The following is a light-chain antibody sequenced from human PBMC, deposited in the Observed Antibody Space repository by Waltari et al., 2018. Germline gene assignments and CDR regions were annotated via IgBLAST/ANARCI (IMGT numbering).Light chain of an antibody. Sequence: DIVMTQSPDSLAVSLGERATINCRSSQNVLYSSNNKNYLAWYQQKPGQPPKLLIYWASTRECGVPDRLGGSGSGTDFTLTISRLQAEDVAVYYCHQYYTTPHTFGQGTKVEIK. J-gene: IGKJ2*01. CDR2: WAS. V-gene: IGKV4-1*01. CDR3: HQYYTTPHT. CDR1: QNVLYSSNNKNY.